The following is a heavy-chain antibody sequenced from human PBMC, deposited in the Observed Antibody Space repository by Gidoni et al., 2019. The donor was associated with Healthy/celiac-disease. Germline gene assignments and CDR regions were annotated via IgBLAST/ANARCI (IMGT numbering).Heavy chain of an antibody. D-gene: IGHD1-26*01. CDR3: AKETGIVGAQGAFDI. CDR1: GFTFDDYA. J-gene: IGHJ3*02. CDR2: ISWNSGSI. Sequence: EVQLVESGGGLVQPGRSMRLSCADSGFTFDDYAMHWVRQAPGKGLAWVSGISWNSGSIGYADSVKGRFTISRDNAKNSLYLQMNSLRAEDTALYYCAKETGIVGAQGAFDIWGQGTMVTVSS. V-gene: IGHV3-9*01.